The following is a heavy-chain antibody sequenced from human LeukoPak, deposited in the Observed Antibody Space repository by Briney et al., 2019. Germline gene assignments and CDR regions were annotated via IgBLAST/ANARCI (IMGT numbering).Heavy chain of an antibody. V-gene: IGHV3-23*01. CDR2: ITDNGNTT. D-gene: IGHD2-15*01. Sequence: GGSLRLSCAASGFTFSSYAMNWVRLAPGKGLEWLSAITDNGNTTYYADSVQGRFTISRDSSKNTLYLQMSSLRAEDSALYYCATLRLSDHFDYWGQGTLVTVSS. J-gene: IGHJ4*02. CDR1: GFTFSSYA. CDR3: ATLRLSDHFDY.